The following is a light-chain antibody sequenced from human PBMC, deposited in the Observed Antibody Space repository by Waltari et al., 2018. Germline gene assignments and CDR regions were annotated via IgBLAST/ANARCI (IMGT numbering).Light chain of an antibody. V-gene: IGKV4-1*01. CDR1: QTILFNSNKKNY. CDR2: WAS. CDR3: QQYYSTPFT. J-gene: IGKJ3*01. Sequence: VMTQSPHSLSVSLGESATINCKSHQTILFNSNKKNYFTWYQQKPGQPPKLLIYWASTRESGVPDRFSGSGSGTDFTLTISSLQAEDVAVYYCQQYYSTPFTFGPGTKVDIK.